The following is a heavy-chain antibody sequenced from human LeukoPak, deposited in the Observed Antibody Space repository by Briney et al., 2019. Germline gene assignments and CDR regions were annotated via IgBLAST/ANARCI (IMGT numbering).Heavy chain of an antibody. Sequence: SETLSLTCTVSGGSIGGYYWTWIRQPPGKGLEWIGYIYYSGSTNYNPSLKSRVTISVDTSKNQFSLKLSSVTAADTAVYYCARLYPSIVVVPAAMPDGMGRGFAPDESQYGMDVWGQGTTVTVSS. CDR1: GGSIGGYY. CDR3: ARLYPSIVVVPAAMPDGMGRGFAPDESQYGMDV. V-gene: IGHV4-59*08. J-gene: IGHJ6*02. D-gene: IGHD2-2*01. CDR2: IYYSGST.